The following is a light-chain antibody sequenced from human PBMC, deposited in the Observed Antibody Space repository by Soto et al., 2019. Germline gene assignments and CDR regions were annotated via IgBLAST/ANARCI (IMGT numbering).Light chain of an antibody. CDR3: QQSYSTLFT. CDR2: AVS. J-gene: IGKJ3*01. Sequence: IQMTQFPSSLSASVGDRVTTTCRAGQTVIRYLNWYQQKPGRAPNLLIYAVSNLQSGVPSRFSGSGSGTEFTLTISDLQPADFATYYCQQSYSTLFTFGPGTKVEIK. V-gene: IGKV1-39*01. CDR1: QTVIRY.